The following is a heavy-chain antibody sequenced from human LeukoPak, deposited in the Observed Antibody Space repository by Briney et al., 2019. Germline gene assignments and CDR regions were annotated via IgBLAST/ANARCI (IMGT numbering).Heavy chain of an antibody. CDR3: ARDLVEQWLATYWYFDL. CDR2: IIPILGIA. J-gene: IGHJ2*01. V-gene: IGHV1-69*04. Sequence: SVKVSCKASGGTFSSYAISWVRQAPGQGLEWMGRIIPILGIANYAQKFQGRVTITADKSTSTAYMELSGLRSEDTAVYYCARDLVEQWLATYWYFDLWGRGTLVTVSS. D-gene: IGHD6-19*01. CDR1: GGTFSSYA.